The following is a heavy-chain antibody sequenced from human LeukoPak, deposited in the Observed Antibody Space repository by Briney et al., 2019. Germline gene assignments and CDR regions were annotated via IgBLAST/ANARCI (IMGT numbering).Heavy chain of an antibody. CDR1: GVTLNTYS. CDR2: ISSRSTIR. CDR3: ASDVREWGVEAFDL. J-gene: IGHJ3*01. Sequence: GGSLRLSCAASGVTLNTYSMDWVSQALGKGVEWVWYISSRSTIRYYADSVKGGFTISRENDQKSLSLQMDSLRAEDTAVYYCASDVREWGVEAFDLWGQGTVVTVSS. D-gene: IGHD2-8*01. V-gene: IGHV3-48*01.